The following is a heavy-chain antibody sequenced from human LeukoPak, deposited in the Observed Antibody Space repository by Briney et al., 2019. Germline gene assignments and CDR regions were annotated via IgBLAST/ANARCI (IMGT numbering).Heavy chain of an antibody. D-gene: IGHD2-8*01. J-gene: IGHJ6*03. V-gene: IGHV1-2*02. Sequence: ASVKVSCKASGYTFTAHYTHWVRQAPGQGFEWMGWINPNSGGPNYAQKFQGRVTMTRDTSISTAYMELSRLRSDDTAVYYCARVGYCTHGVCYSIDLWGKGTTVIVSS. CDR1: GYTFTAHY. CDR2: INPNSGGP. CDR3: ARVGYCTHGVCYSIDL.